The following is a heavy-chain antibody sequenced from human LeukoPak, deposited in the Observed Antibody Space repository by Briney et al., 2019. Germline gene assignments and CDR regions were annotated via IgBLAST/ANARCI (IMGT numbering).Heavy chain of an antibody. CDR3: ARGAGAGYNLQPFDY. CDR2: IYYCGST. V-gene: IGHV4-59*08. J-gene: IGHJ4*02. CDR1: GGPLNSYY. Sequence: SETLSLTCTVSGGPLNSYYRSWIRQPPGKGLEWIGYIYYCGSTKYNPSLKSRVSISVDTSKNQFSLKLSSVTAADTAVYYCARGAGAGYNLQPFDYWGQGTLVTVSS. D-gene: IGHD5-24*01.